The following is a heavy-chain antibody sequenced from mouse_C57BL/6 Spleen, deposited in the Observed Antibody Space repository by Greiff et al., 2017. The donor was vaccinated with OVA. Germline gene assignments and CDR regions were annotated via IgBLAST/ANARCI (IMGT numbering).Heavy chain of an antibody. D-gene: IGHD2-12*01. V-gene: IGHV5-17*01. CDR3: ARGAPYYNFDY. CDR2: ISSGSSTI. J-gene: IGHJ2*01. Sequence: EVKLQESGGGLVKPGGSLKLSCAASGFTFSDYGMHWVRQAPEKGLEWVAYISSGSSTIYYADTVKGRFTISRDNAKNTLFLQMTSLRSEDTAMYYCARGAPYYNFDYWGQGTTLTVSS. CDR1: GFTFSDYG.